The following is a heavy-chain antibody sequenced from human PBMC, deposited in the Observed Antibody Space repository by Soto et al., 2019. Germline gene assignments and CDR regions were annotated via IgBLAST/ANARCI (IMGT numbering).Heavy chain of an antibody. CDR2: ISGSGGST. CDR1: GFTFRSYA. Sequence: GGSLRLSCASSGFTFRSYAMSWVRQAPGKGLEWVSAISGSGGSTYYADSVKGRFTISRDNSKNTLYLQMNSLRAEDTAVYYCAKGMDIVVVPGRGMDVWGQGTTVTVSS. D-gene: IGHD2-2*03. V-gene: IGHV3-23*01. CDR3: AKGMDIVVVPGRGMDV. J-gene: IGHJ6*02.